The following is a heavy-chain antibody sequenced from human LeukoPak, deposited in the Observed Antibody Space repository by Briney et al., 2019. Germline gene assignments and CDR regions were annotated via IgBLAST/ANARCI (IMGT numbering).Heavy chain of an antibody. CDR3: AKVMTRTMVRGVPPSDY. CDR2: ISGSGGSI. Sequence: GGSLRLSCAASGFTFSSYAMSWVRQAPGKGLEWVSAISGSGGSIYYADSVKGRFTISRDSSKNTLYLQMNSLRAEDTAVYYCAKVMTRTMVRGVPPSDYWGQGTLVTVSS. V-gene: IGHV3-23*01. J-gene: IGHJ4*02. D-gene: IGHD3-10*01. CDR1: GFTFSSYA.